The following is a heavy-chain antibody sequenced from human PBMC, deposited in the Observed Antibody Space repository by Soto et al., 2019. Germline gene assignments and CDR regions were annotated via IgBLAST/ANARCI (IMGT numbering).Heavy chain of an antibody. V-gene: IGHV3-7*04. CDR2: ISEDGGNT. D-gene: IGHD1-1*01. J-gene: IGHJ4*02. Sequence: GGSLRLSCAASGFTFSSYAMSWVRQAPGKGLEWVANISEDGGNTYYVDSVKGRFTISRDNAKNSLYLQMNSLRAEDTAVYYCATDLGTTMARHWGQGTLVTVSS. CDR1: GFTFSSYA. CDR3: ATDLGTTMARH.